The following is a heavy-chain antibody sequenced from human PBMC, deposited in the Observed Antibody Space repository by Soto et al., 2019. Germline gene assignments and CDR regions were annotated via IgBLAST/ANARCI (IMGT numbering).Heavy chain of an antibody. Sequence: QVQLVESGGGVVQPGKSLRLSCEASGFPFRNFGMHWVRQAPGKGVEWVAVVSSDAGYRYYGDSVKGRFTISRDNSKMTVNLQLTNLGADDTAVYYCARGGPDAAAFWYFDLWGRGTLVTVSS. V-gene: IGHV3-30*03. CDR1: GFPFRNFG. CDR3: ARGGPDAAAFWYFDL. CDR2: VSSDAGYR. D-gene: IGHD1-26*01. J-gene: IGHJ2*01.